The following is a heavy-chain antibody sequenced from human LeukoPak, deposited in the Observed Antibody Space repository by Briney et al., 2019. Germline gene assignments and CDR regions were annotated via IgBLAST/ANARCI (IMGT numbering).Heavy chain of an antibody. CDR3: ARDGGGSAGYYYYMDV. Sequence: GASVKVSCKASVGTFSSYAISWVRQAPVQELEWMGGIIPIFGTANYTQEFQGRVTITKDEYTCTGYMEVGRLRSEDKDVYYCARDGGGSAGYYYYMDVWGKGTTVTVSS. CDR1: VGTFSSYA. CDR2: IIPIFGTA. J-gene: IGHJ6*03. V-gene: IGHV1-69*05. D-gene: IGHD3-16*01.